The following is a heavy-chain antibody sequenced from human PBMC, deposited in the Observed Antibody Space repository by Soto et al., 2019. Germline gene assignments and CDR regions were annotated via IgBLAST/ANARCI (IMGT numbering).Heavy chain of an antibody. J-gene: IGHJ4*02. CDR2: ISYDESDK. Sequence: GGSLRLSCAASGFTFRSYAMHWVRQAPGKGLEWVAVISYDESDKYYADSLKGRFTISRDNSKNTLYLQMDSLRGEDTAVYYCARDLSVAGPDYWGQGTLVTVSS. CDR3: ARDLSVAGPDY. V-gene: IGHV3-30*03. D-gene: IGHD6-19*01. CDR1: GFTFRSYA.